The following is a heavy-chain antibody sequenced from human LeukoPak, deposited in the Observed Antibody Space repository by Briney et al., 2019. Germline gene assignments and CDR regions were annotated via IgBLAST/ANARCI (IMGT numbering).Heavy chain of an antibody. J-gene: IGHJ4*02. CDR3: ARQYYYDSSGYYLDY. CDR1: SGSIRSSSYY. Sequence: KPSETLSLTCTVSSGSIRSSSYYWGWIRQPPGKGLEWIGTIYYSGNTNYNPSLKSRVAISVGASKNQFSLKLSSVSAADTAVYYCARQYYYDSSGYYLDYWGQGTLVTVSS. CDR2: IYYSGNT. V-gene: IGHV4-39*01. D-gene: IGHD3-22*01.